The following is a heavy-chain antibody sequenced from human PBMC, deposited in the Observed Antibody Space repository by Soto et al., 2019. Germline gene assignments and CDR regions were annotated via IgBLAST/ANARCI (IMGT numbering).Heavy chain of an antibody. J-gene: IGHJ4*02. CDR2: INHSGST. D-gene: IGHD2-2*02. Sequence: QVQLQQWGAGLLKPSETLSLTCAVYGGSFSGYYWSWIRQPPGKGLEWIGEINHSGSTNYNPSLKSRVTISVDTSKNQFSLKLSSVTAADPAVYYCARVSGYCSSTSCYSPLGYWGQGTLVTVSS. CDR3: ARVSGYCSSTSCYSPLGY. CDR1: GGSFSGYY. V-gene: IGHV4-34*01.